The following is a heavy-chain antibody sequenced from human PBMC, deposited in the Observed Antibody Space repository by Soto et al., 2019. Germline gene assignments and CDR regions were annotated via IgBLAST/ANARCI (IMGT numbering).Heavy chain of an antibody. CDR1: GFTFSSCA. CDR3: AKDKPAAGSQWLVPI. Sequence: GGSLRLSCAASGFTFSSCAMTWVRQAPGMGLQWVSAISDDGGSTYYADSVRGRFTISRDNSKNTLYLQLNSLGAEDTAVYYCAKDKPAAGSQWLVPIWGRGTLVTVSS. V-gene: IGHV3-23*01. J-gene: IGHJ4*02. D-gene: IGHD6-19*01. CDR2: ISDDGGST.